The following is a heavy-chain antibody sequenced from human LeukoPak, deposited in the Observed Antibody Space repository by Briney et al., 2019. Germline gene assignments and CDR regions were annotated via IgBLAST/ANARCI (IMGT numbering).Heavy chain of an antibody. Sequence: GASVKVSCKASGYTFTGYYMHWVRQAPGQGLEWMGWINTNTETPTYAQGFTGRFVFSLDTSVSTAYLQISSLEADDTAVYYCTRGQPWLPHWGQGSLVTVSS. CDR1: GYTFTGYY. V-gene: IGHV7-4-1*02. J-gene: IGHJ4*02. D-gene: IGHD5-24*01. CDR3: TRGQPWLPH. CDR2: INTNTETP.